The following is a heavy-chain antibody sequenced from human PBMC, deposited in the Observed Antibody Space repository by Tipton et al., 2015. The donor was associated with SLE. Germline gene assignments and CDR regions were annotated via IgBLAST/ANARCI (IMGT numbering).Heavy chain of an antibody. Sequence: TLSLTCTVSGGSISSSSYYWGWIRQPPGKGLEWIGSIYYSGSTYYNPSLKSRVTISVDTSKNQFSLKLSPVTAADTAVYYCARVRAFDIWGQGTMVTVSS. V-gene: IGHV4-39*07. CDR2: IYYSGST. J-gene: IGHJ3*02. CDR1: GGSISSSSYY. CDR3: ARVRAFDI.